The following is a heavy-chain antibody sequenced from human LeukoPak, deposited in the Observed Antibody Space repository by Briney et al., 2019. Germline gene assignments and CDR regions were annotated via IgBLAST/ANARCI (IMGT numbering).Heavy chain of an antibody. CDR1: GGSISDSFEHY. D-gene: IGHD1-14*01. Sequence: TSETLSLTCVVSGGSISDSFEHYWSWVRQPPGKEFEWIAEVHHTGRTIYSPSFARRVAISADTSKNQVSLIVTSVTAADTAVYYCAKDQRWEPPHYADYWGQGTLVTVSS. CDR2: VHHTGRT. V-gene: IGHV4-4*02. J-gene: IGHJ4*02. CDR3: AKDQRWEPPHYADY.